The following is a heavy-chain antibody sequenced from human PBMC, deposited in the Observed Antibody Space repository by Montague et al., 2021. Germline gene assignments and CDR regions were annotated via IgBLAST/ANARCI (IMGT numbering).Heavy chain of an antibody. CDR3: ARVFSSWYVGWFDP. J-gene: IGHJ5*02. D-gene: IGHD6-13*01. CDR1: GASITSNIYY. CDR2: IYYSGNS. V-gene: IGHV4-39*07. Sequence: SETLSLTCTVSGASITSNIYYWGWIHQSPGKGLDWIGSIYYSGNSFYQPSLKSRITMAVDTSKNQFSLKLSSVTAADTAIYYCARVFSSWYVGWFDPWGQGTLVTVSS.